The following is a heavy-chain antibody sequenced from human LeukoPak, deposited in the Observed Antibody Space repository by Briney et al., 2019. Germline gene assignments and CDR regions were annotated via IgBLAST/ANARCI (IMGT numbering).Heavy chain of an antibody. CDR3: ARSGCGGDCLLDY. CDR1: GFTFSSYE. Sequence: GGSLRLSCAASGFTFSSYEMNWVRQAPGKGLEWVSYISSSGSTIYYADSVKGRFTISRDNAKNSLYLQMNSLRAEDTAVYYCARSGCGGDCLLDYWGQGTLVTVSS. V-gene: IGHV3-48*03. CDR2: ISSSGSTI. D-gene: IGHD2-21*02. J-gene: IGHJ4*02.